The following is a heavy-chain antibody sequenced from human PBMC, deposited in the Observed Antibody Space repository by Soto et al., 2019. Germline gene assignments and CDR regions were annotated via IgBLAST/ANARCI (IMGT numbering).Heavy chain of an antibody. CDR1: GFTFDNYA. J-gene: IGHJ1*01. CDR2: FILGGGGT. D-gene: IGHD3-10*02. V-gene: IGHV3-23*01. CDR3: AKGHYVKFPDAPFFAD. Sequence: SGGSLRLSCATSGFTFDNYAMTWVRQAPGKGLEWVSSFILGGGGTFYADSVKGRFTISRDSSKGTLYLHMNSLRAEDTAVYYCAKGHYVKFPDAPFFADWGQGSLVTVSS.